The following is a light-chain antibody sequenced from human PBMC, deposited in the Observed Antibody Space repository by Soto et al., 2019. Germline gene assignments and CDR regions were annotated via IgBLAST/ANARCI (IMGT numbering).Light chain of an antibody. Sequence: AIRMNKSPSSLSASTGDRVTITCRASQGIVSYLAWYQQKPWKAPKLLIYAAYNLQSGVPSRFSGSGSGTDFTLTISCLQSEDFATYYCQQYYTYPRTFGQGTKVDIK. CDR2: AAY. CDR1: QGIVSY. CDR3: QQYYTYPRT. J-gene: IGKJ1*01. V-gene: IGKV1-8*01.